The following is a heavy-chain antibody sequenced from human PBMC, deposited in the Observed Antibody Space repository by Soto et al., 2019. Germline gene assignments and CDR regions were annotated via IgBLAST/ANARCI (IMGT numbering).Heavy chain of an antibody. D-gene: IGHD3-3*01. CDR1: GFTFSLYG. V-gene: IGHV3-33*01. Sequence: WGALIVSCASSGFTFSLYGMHGVRQAPGNGLEWVAVIWYDGSNEYYADSVKGRFTISIDNSKNTLYLHMNSLRADDTAVYYCVRERDPNYGFWSGTSWFDPWGQGTMVTVSS. CDR3: VRERDPNYGFWSGTSWFDP. CDR2: IWYDGSNE. J-gene: IGHJ5*02.